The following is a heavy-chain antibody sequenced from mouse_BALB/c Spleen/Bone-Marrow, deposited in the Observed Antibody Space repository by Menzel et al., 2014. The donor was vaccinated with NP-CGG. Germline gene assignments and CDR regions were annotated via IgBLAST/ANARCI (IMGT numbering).Heavy chain of an antibody. CDR1: GFTFXSYG. CDR2: ISSGGSYT. CDR3: ARHRDAMDY. D-gene: IGHD2-14*01. Sequence: EVKLEESGGGLVKPGGSLKLSCAASGFTFXSYGMSWVRQTPDKRLEWVATISSGGSYTYYPDSVKGRFTISRDNAKNTLYLQMSSLKSEDTAMYYCARHRDAMDYWGQGTSVTVSS. J-gene: IGHJ4*01. V-gene: IGHV5-6*03.